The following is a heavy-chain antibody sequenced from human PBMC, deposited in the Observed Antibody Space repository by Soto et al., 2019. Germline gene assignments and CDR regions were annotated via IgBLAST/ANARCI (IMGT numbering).Heavy chain of an antibody. CDR2: MNPNSGNT. V-gene: IGHV1-8*01. Sequence: QVQLVQSGAEVKKPGASVKVSCKASGYTFTSYDINWVRQATGQGLEWMGWMNPNSGNTGYAQKFQGRVTITRNTSISTAYMELSSLRSEDTAVYYCARMGSGWNNYYYYGMDVWGQGTTVTVSS. CDR3: ARMGSGWNNYYYYGMDV. CDR1: GYTFTSYD. D-gene: IGHD6-19*01. J-gene: IGHJ6*02.